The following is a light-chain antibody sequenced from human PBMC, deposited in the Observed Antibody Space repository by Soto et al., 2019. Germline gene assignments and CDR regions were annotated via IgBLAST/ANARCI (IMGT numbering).Light chain of an antibody. CDR1: QSVSSSH. Sequence: EIVLTQSPGTLSLSPGERATLSCRASQSVSSSHLAWYQQKPGQAPRLLISGASSRATGIPDSFTGSGSGTDFTLTIRRLESEDFAVYSCQQYGSASRTFGQGTKGELK. J-gene: IGKJ1*01. CDR3: QQYGSASRT. CDR2: GAS. V-gene: IGKV3-20*01.